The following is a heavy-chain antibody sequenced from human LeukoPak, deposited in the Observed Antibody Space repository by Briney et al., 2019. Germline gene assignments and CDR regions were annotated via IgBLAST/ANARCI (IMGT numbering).Heavy chain of an antibody. V-gene: IGHV4-38-2*02. D-gene: IGHD6-19*01. CDR1: GYSISSGYY. J-gene: IGHJ5*02. CDR3: VRVLVWSGYTSGLFDH. CDR2: IYYSGTT. Sequence: ETLSLTCTVSGYSISSGYYWGWVRQPPGKWLEWIGSIYYSGTTYYNPSLESRVTKSVDTSKNQFSLKLSSMTAADTAVYYCVRVLVWSGYTSGLFDHWGQGTLVTVSS.